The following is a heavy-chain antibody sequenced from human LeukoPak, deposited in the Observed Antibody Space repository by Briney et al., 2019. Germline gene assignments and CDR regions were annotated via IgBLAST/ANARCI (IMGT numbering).Heavy chain of an antibody. CDR3: ARDPQGDFDL. CDR1: GGSVSSGSYY. J-gene: IGHJ2*01. V-gene: IGHV4-61*01. Sequence: SETLSLTCTVSGGSVSSGSYYWSWSRQPPGKVLEWIGYIYYSGSPNYNPSLKSRVTISVDTSKNQFSLKLSSVTAADSAVYYCARDPQGDFDLWGRGTLVTVSS. CDR2: IYYSGSP.